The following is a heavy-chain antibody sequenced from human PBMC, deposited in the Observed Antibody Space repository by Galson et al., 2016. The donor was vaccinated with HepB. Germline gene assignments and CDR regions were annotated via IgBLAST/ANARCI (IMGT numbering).Heavy chain of an antibody. Sequence: SLRLSCAASGSIFNNAWMSWVRRAPGKGLEWVGRIKSKIDGGTRDYGASVKGRFTISRDDSKETLHLQMNSLNTEDTAMYYCTTGFCSTTSCSSLDYWGQGTLVTVSS. CDR2: IKSKIDGGTR. J-gene: IGHJ4*02. V-gene: IGHV3-15*01. D-gene: IGHD2-2*01. CDR1: GSIFNNAW. CDR3: TTGFCSTTSCSSLDY.